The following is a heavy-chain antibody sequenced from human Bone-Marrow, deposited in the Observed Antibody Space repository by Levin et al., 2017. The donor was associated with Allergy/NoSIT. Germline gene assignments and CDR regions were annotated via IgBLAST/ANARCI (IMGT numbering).Heavy chain of an antibody. CDR1: GFTFGDYA. J-gene: IGHJ6*02. D-gene: IGHD3-3*01. V-gene: IGHV3-9*01. Sequence: GGSLRLSCAASGFTFGDYAMHWVRQVPGKGLEWVSAISWNTDKIGYTDSVKGRFTISRDNGKNSLYLEMKSLRVEDTALYYCAKDVGLTTFRVDPNYAMDVWGQGTAVTVSS. CDR2: ISWNTDKI. CDR3: AKDVGLTTFRVDPNYAMDV.